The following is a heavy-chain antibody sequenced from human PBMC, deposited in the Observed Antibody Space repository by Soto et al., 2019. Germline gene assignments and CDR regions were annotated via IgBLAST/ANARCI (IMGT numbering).Heavy chain of an antibody. CDR2: VQHTGNT. V-gene: IGHV4-59*03. J-gene: IGHJ4*02. CDR1: GVSIRDSF. CDR3: AWGREGHVDGRFEPLFDS. Sequence: ETLSLPCTFSGVSIRDSFWSWVGQPPGKGLQGIGLVQHTGNTNYTPNLETRVTVLINVSANQFTMTFSSVTPGDGAIDYGAWGREGHVDGRFEPLFDSWGQGTLVTVSS. D-gene: IGHD3-16*01.